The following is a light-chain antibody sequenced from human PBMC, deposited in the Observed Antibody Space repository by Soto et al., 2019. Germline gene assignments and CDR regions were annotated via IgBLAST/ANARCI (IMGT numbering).Light chain of an antibody. CDR2: DAS. V-gene: IGKV1-5*01. CDR3: QQYNSYRFT. J-gene: IGKJ3*01. CDR1: QSISSW. Sequence: DIQMTQSPSTLSASVGVRVTITCRASQSISSWLAWYQQKPGKAPKLLIYDASSLESGVPSRFSGSGSGTEFTLTISSLQPDDFATYYCQQYNSYRFTFGPGTKVDIK.